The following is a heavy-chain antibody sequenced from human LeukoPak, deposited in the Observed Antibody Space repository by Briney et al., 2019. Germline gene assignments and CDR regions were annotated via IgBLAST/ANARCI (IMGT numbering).Heavy chain of an antibody. CDR1: GGSISSYY. D-gene: IGHD5-12*01. CDR2: IYYSGRT. CDR3: ARSMGSGYADDAFDI. Sequence: PSETLSLTCTVSGGSISSYYWSWIRQPPGKGLEWIGYIYYSGRTNYNPSLKSRVSMSVDTSKNHFSLKLSSVTAADTAVFYCARSMGSGYADDAFDIWGQGTMVTVSS. J-gene: IGHJ3*02. V-gene: IGHV4-59*01.